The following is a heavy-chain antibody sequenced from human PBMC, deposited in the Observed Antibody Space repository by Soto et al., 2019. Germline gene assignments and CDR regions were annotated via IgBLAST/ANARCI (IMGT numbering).Heavy chain of an antibody. CDR2: IYQSGST. Sequence: SETLSLTCAVSGYAISSGYYWGWIRQPPGKGLEWIGSIYQSGSTYYNLSLKSRVTISVDTSKNQFSLKVSSVTAADTAVYYCVRELIAAAGNNWFDSWGQGMLVTVSS. V-gene: IGHV4-38-2*01. J-gene: IGHJ5*01. D-gene: IGHD6-13*01. CDR3: VRELIAAAGNNWFDS. CDR1: GYAISSGYY.